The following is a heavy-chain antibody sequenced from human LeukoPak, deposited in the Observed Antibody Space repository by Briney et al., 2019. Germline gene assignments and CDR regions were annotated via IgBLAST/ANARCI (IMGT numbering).Heavy chain of an antibody. Sequence: GGSLRLSCAASGFPFSSYSMCWVRQAPGKGLEWVSYISYSSSTIFYAESVKGRFTISRDNAKNSLYLQMNSLRDEDTAVYYCASAGSTTLTRWFDHWGQGSLVTVSS. CDR2: ISYSSSTI. D-gene: IGHD1-1*01. V-gene: IGHV3-48*02. CDR1: GFPFSSYS. J-gene: IGHJ5*02. CDR3: ASAGSTTLTRWFDH.